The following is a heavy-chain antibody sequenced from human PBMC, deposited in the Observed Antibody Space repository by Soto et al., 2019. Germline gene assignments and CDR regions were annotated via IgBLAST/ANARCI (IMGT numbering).Heavy chain of an antibody. CDR3: ARDRSGLHGADY. V-gene: IGHV1-2*06. D-gene: IGHD6-19*01. CDR1: GYTFSDYY. Sequence: ASVKVSCKTSGYTFSDYYMHWVRQAPGQGLEWMGRINPNSGGTNYAQKFQGRVTMTRDTSIRTVYMELSRLRYDDTAVYYCARDRSGLHGADYWGQGALVTVSS. J-gene: IGHJ4*02. CDR2: INPNSGGT.